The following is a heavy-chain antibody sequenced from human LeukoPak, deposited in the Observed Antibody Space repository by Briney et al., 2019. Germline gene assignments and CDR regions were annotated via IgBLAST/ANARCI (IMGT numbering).Heavy chain of an antibody. J-gene: IGHJ1*01. V-gene: IGHV1-2*02. CDR3: VRDNYDDSGDYFYPGY. D-gene: IGHD3-22*01. CDR1: GYTFTGYY. CDR2: INPHSGGT. Sequence: ASVKVSCKASGYTFTGYYIHWVRQAPGQGLEWMGWINPHSGGTDYSQEFQGRVTMTRDTSFTTAYMELSSLRSDDTAVYYCVRDNYDDSGDYFYPGYWGQGTLVTVSS.